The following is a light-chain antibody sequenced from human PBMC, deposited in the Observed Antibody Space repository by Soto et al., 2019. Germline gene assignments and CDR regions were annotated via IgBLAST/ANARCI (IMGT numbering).Light chain of an antibody. J-gene: IGKJ4*01. CDR2: GES. Sequence: EIVMTQSPASLSVSPGERVTLSCRASQSVNSHLAWYQQKPGQAPRLLILGESTRATGTPARFSGSGSGTDFTLTISSLQSEDFAVYYCHQYNNWPLTVGGGTKVEIK. V-gene: IGKV3D-15*01. CDR1: QSVNSH. CDR3: HQYNNWPLT.